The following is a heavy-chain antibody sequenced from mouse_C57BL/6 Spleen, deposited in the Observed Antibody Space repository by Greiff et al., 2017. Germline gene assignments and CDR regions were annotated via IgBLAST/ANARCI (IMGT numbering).Heavy chain of an antibody. CDR2: IYPGDGAT. D-gene: IGHD1-1*01. J-gene: IGHJ2*01. Sequence: VQVVESGPELVKPGASVKISCKASGYAFSSSWMNWVKQRPGQGLEWIGRIYPGDGATNYNGKFKGKATLTADKSSRTAYMQLSSLTSEDSAVYCCARDPFITTVVGEDYWGQGTTLTVSS. V-gene: IGHV1-82*01. CDR3: ARDPFITTVVGEDY. CDR1: GYAFSSSW.